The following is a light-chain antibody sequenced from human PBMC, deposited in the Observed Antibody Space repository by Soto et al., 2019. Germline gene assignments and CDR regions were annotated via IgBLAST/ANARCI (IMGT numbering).Light chain of an antibody. Sequence: EIVLTQSPATLSLSPGEGATLSCRASQSIGNYLAWYQQKPGQAPRLLIYDASTRATGIPDRFSGGGSGTEFTLTISSLQSEDFVVYYCQQYNSWPPITFGQGTRLEI. V-gene: IGKV3-15*01. CDR2: DAS. J-gene: IGKJ5*01. CDR3: QQYNSWPPIT. CDR1: QSIGNY.